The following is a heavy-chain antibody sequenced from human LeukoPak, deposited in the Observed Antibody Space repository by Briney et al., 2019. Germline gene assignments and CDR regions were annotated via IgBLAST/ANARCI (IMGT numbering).Heavy chain of an antibody. V-gene: IGHV4-4*02. CDR1: GGSISSTNW. Sequence: ASGTLSLTCAVSGGSISSTNWWSWVRQPPGKGLEWIGEIYHSGSTNYNPSLKSRVTISVDKSKNEFFLKLTSVTAADTAVYFCARGGSGSYVVDPWGQGTLVIVSS. CDR2: IYHSGST. D-gene: IGHD3-10*01. J-gene: IGHJ5*02. CDR3: ARGGSGSYVVDP.